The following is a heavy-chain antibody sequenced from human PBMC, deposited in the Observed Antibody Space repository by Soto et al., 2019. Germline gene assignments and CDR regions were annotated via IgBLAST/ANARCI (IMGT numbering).Heavy chain of an antibody. D-gene: IGHD3-16*02. CDR3: ARVDDYVWGSFRP. J-gene: IGHJ4*02. CDR1: GYTFTTHG. Sequence: SVKVSCKASGYTFTTHGISWVRQAPGQGLEWMGWISPYNGKTTYAQKVQGRVTMTTDTSTSTAYMELRGLRSDDTAVYYCARVDDYVWGSFRPWGQGTQVTVSS. CDR2: ISPYNGKT. V-gene: IGHV1-18*04.